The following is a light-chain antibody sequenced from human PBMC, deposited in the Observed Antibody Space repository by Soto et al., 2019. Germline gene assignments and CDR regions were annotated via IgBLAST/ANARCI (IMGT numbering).Light chain of an antibody. Sequence: QSALTQPASVSGSPGQSITISCTGTSSDVGGYNYVSWYQQHPDKAPKLIIFEVSHRPSGVSNRFSGSKSGNTASLTISGLQADDEGDYYCYSYAGSFTWVFGGGTKLTVL. V-gene: IGLV2-14*01. CDR3: YSYAGSFTWV. CDR2: EVS. J-gene: IGLJ3*02. CDR1: SSDVGGYNY.